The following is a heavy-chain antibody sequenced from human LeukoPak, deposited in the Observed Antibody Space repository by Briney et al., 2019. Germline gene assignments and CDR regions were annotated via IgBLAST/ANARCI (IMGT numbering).Heavy chain of an antibody. D-gene: IGHD6-19*01. Sequence: GASLRLSCAASGFTFSSYAMSWVRQAPGKGLEWVSAISGSGGSTYYADSVKGRFTISRDNSKNTLYLQMNSLRAEDTAVYYCAKIPKPQWLVTPGYYYYGMDVWGQGTTVTVSS. CDR2: ISGSGGST. V-gene: IGHV3-23*01. CDR1: GFTFSSYA. J-gene: IGHJ6*02. CDR3: AKIPKPQWLVTPGYYYYGMDV.